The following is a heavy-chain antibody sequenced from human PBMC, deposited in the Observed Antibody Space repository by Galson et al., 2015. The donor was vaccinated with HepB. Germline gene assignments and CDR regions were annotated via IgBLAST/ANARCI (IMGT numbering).Heavy chain of an antibody. J-gene: IGHJ4*02. CDR2: IGGHGNDA. D-gene: IGHD5-18*01. Sequence: SLRLSCAASGFIFSNYAMHWVRQAPGKGLEYVSTIGGHGNDAYYADSVKGRFSISRDNSKNTLYLQMNSLRAEDTAVYYCAKVGVRIQLWSDHYFDYWGQGTLVTVSS. CDR1: GFIFSNYA. CDR3: AKVGVRIQLWSDHYFDY. V-gene: IGHV3-64*04.